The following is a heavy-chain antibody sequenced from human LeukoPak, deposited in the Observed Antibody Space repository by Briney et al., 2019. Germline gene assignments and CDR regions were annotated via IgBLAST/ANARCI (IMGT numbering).Heavy chain of an antibody. CDR3: ARDLDGDYFDY. Sequence: GASVKVSCKASGGTFSSYAISWVRQAPGQGLEWMGGIIPIFGTANYAQKFQGRVTITTDESTSTAYMELSSLRSEDTSVYYCARDLDGDYFDYWGQGTLVTVSS. CDR1: GGTFSSYA. V-gene: IGHV1-69*05. J-gene: IGHJ4*02. D-gene: IGHD3/OR15-3a*01. CDR2: IIPIFGTA.